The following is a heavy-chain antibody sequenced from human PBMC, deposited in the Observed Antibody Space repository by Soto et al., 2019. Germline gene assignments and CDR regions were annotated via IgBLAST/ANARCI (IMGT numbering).Heavy chain of an antibody. V-gene: IGHV4-30-4*01. CDR2: IYYSGST. J-gene: IGHJ4*02. D-gene: IGHD7-27*01. CDR3: ARSPNAYNLGLDY. Sequence: QVQLQESGPGLVKPSQTLSLTCTVSGGSISSGEYYWSWIRQPPGKGLEWIGYIYYSGSTYYNPSLMSRVTISIDTAKNQFSLTLSSVTAADTAVYYCARSPNAYNLGLDYWGQGTLVNVSA. CDR1: GGSISSGEYY.